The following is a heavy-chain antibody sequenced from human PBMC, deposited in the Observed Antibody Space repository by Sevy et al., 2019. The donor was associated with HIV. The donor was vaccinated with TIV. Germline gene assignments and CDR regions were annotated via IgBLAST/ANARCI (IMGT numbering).Heavy chain of an antibody. CDR1: GFTFSNYW. Sequence: GGSLRLSCAVSGFTFSNYWMSWVRQAPGKGLECVANINQDGGEKYYLDSVMGRFLVSRDNAKNSLYLQMDSLRAEDTAVYYCAGGQIAGAKPDYFDYWGQGTLVTVSS. CDR3: AGGQIAGAKPDYFDY. CDR2: INQDGGEK. V-gene: IGHV3-7*01. J-gene: IGHJ4*02. D-gene: IGHD1-7*01.